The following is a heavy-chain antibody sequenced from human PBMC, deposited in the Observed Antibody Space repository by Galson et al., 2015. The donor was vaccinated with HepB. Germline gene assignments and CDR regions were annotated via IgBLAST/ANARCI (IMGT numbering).Heavy chain of an antibody. CDR2: INTYNGNT. J-gene: IGHJ4*02. V-gene: IGHV1-18*01. CDR3: VRDLTIVGHYAGY. Sequence: SVKVSCKAFGYSFTNYGINWVRQAPGQGLEWMGWINTYNGNTNYAQRVQDRVTLTTDKSARTVYMELRSLRSDDTAVYYCVRDLTIVGHYAGYWGQGTLVTVSS. D-gene: IGHD1-26*01. CDR1: GYSFTNYG.